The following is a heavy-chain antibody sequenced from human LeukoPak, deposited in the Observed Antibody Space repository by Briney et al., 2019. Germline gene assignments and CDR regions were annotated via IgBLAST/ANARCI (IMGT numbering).Heavy chain of an antibody. CDR3: ARADVSLLWFGEGPLDY. Sequence: GASVKVSCKASGYTFTGYYMHWVRQAPGQGLEWMGWINPNSGGTNYAQKFQGRVTMTRDTSISTAYMELSRLRSDDTAVYYCARADVSLLWFGEGPLDYWAQGTLVTVSS. J-gene: IGHJ4*02. V-gene: IGHV1-2*02. CDR1: GYTFTGYY. D-gene: IGHD3-10*01. CDR2: INPNSGGT.